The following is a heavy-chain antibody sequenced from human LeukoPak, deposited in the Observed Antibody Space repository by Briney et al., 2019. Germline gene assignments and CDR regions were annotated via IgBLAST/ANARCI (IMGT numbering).Heavy chain of an antibody. CDR1: GFTFSSYE. CDR2: INSSGSTI. D-gene: IGHD3-10*01. J-gene: IGHJ6*01. Sequence: GGSLTLSCAASGFTFSSYELNWVRKAQGKGLEWVSYINSSGSTIYYADSVKGRFTSSRDNAKNSLYLQISSLRAENTAVYYCARRYLWFGALHYYYYYCMDVWGKGTTVTVSS. V-gene: IGHV3-48*03. CDR3: ARRYLWFGALHYYYYYCMDV.